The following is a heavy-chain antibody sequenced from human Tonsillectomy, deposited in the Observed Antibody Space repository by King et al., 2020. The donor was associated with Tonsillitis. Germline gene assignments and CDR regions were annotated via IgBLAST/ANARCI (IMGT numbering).Heavy chain of an antibody. CDR3: ARDPRTGDWFFDL. J-gene: IGHJ2*01. D-gene: IGHD1-1*01. V-gene: IGHV4-59*01. CDR1: GGSISNYF. CDR2: IFYSRSS. Sequence: VQLQESGPGLVKPSETLSLTCTVSGGSISNYFWGWIRQPPGKGLEWIAYIFYSRSSTYNPSFKSRVTTSLDTSKNQVSLTLNSVTAADTAVYYCARDPRTGDWFFDLWGRGTLVTVSS.